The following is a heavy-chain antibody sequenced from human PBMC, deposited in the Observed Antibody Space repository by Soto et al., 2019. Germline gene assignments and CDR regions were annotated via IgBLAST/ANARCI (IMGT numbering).Heavy chain of an antibody. CDR1: GFTFSSYG. Sequence: QVQLVGSGGGVVQPGRSLRLSCAASGFTFSSYGMHWVRQAPGKGLEWVAVIWYDGSNKYYADSVKGRFTISRDNSKNTLYLQMNSLRAEDTAVYYCARDEAAAGLDYWGQGTLVTVSS. V-gene: IGHV3-33*01. CDR3: ARDEAAAGLDY. D-gene: IGHD6-13*01. CDR2: IWYDGSNK. J-gene: IGHJ4*02.